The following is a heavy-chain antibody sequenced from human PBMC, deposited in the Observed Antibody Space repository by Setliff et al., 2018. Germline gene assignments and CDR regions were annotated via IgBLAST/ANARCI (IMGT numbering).Heavy chain of an antibody. V-gene: IGHV1-18*01. CDR3: ARDLSTTVMTRSWYYFDY. CDR2: ISPYNSNT. J-gene: IGHJ4*02. Sequence: GASVKVSCKASGYTFATYGISWVRQAPGQGLEWMGWISPYNSNTNYAQNFQGRVTMTTDTSTSTAYMELRSLRSDDTATYYCARDLSTTVMTRSWYYFDYWGQGTLVTVS. D-gene: IGHD4-17*01. CDR1: GYTFATYG.